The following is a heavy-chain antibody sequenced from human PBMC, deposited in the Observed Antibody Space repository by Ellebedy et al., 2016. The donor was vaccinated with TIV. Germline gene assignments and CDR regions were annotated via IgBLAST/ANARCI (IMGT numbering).Heavy chain of an antibody. D-gene: IGHD5-24*01. Sequence: GGSLRLXCAASGFTFSSYAMSWVRQAPGKGLEWVSAISGSGGSTYYADSVKGRFTISRDNSKNTLYLQMNSLRAEDTAVYYCAKARDGYNEGGDFDYWGQGTLVTVSS. J-gene: IGHJ4*02. CDR1: GFTFSSYA. CDR2: ISGSGGST. V-gene: IGHV3-23*01. CDR3: AKARDGYNEGGDFDY.